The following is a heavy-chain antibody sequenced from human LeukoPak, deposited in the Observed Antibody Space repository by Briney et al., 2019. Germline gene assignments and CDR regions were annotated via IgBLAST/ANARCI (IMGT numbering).Heavy chain of an antibody. D-gene: IGHD5-18*01. Sequence: ASVKVSCKASGYTFTSYAMRWVGQAPGQRREWMGWINAGNGKKKYARKFQGTVTITRHTSPSTASMELSSLRSDDTAVYYCAREGYSYGSSYYGMDVWVKGTTVTVSS. CDR1: GYTFTSYA. CDR2: INAGNGKK. J-gene: IGHJ6*04. V-gene: IGHV1-3*01. CDR3: AREGYSYGSSYYGMDV.